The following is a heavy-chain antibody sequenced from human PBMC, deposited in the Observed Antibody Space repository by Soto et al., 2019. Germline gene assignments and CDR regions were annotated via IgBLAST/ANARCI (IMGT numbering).Heavy chain of an antibody. V-gene: IGHV3-53*01. J-gene: IGHJ6*02. Sequence: PGGSLRLSCAASGFTVSSNYISWVRQAPWKGLEWVSVIYSGGSTYYADSVKGRLTISRDNSKNTLYLQMNSLRAEDTAVYYCERDWGYDFWSGYYGYYGMDVWGQRTTVTVCS. CDR1: GFTVSSNY. D-gene: IGHD3-3*01. CDR3: ERDWGYDFWSGYYGYYGMDV. CDR2: IYSGGST.